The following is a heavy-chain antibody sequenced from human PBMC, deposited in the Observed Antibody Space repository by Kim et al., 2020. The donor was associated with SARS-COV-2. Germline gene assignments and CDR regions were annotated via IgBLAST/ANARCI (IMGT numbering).Heavy chain of an antibody. CDR1: GGSIRSSSYY. CDR2: VSYNGDT. Sequence: SETLSLTCTASGGSIRSSSYYWGWIRQPPGKGLEWIGSVSYNGDTSYNPSLRSRLIISIDTSNTQFSLQLSSVTAADTAVYYCAREKTGLRYLDAFDIWGQGTVVSVSS. CDR3: AREKTGLRYLDAFDI. V-gene: IGHV4-39*07. D-gene: IGHD3-9*01. J-gene: IGHJ3*02.